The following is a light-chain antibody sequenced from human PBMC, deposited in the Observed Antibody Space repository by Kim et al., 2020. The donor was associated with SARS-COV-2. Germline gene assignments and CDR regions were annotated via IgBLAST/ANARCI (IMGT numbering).Light chain of an antibody. Sequence: ASLGDRVTITCRASQTINKYLNWYQQRPGEAPNLLIFQASTLQTGVPSRFSGSGSGTDFTLTITTLQPEDFATYYCQQSFNPPTTFGGGTKVDIK. CDR3: QQSFNPPTT. V-gene: IGKV1-39*01. CDR2: QAS. J-gene: IGKJ4*01. CDR1: QTINKY.